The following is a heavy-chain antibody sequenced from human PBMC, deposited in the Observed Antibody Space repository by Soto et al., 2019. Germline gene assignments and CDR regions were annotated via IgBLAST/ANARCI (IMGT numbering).Heavy chain of an antibody. CDR1: GFSFRTYG. V-gene: IGHV3-33*01. CDR2: ISPK. J-gene: IGHJ3*01. D-gene: IGHD1-1*01. Sequence: LRLSCAVSGFSFRTYGFHWVRQPPGKGLEWVAVISPKCHSDSVEGRFTISRDNSKDTLYLQMNNLRAEDTAVYYCARDDAFGNENAFDLWGQGTMVTVS. CDR3: ARDDAFGNENAFDL.